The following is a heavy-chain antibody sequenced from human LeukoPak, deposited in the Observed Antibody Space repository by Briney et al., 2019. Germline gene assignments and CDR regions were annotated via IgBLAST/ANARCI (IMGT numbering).Heavy chain of an antibody. Sequence: ASVKVSCKASGYTFTSYYMHWVRQAPGQGLEWMGIINPSGGSTSYAQKFQGRVTMTRDTSTSTVYMELSSLRSEDTAAYYCARVAYCSSTSCRTEGTRYFDYWGQGTLVTVSS. J-gene: IGHJ4*02. CDR1: GYTFTSYY. CDR2: INPSGGST. V-gene: IGHV1-46*01. D-gene: IGHD2-2*01. CDR3: ARVAYCSSTSCRTEGTRYFDY.